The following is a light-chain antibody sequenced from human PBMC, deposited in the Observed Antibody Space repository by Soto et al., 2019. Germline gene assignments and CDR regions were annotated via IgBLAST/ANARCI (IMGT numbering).Light chain of an antibody. CDR3: QQRSSWPLIT. Sequence: EIVLTQSPATLSLSLGERATLSCRASQSVRSDLAWYQQKPGQAPRLLVYDASNRATGIPVRFSGSGSGADVTLTTSSLEPADFAVYYCQQRSSWPLITFGQGTRLEIK. CDR1: QSVRSD. J-gene: IGKJ5*01. V-gene: IGKV3-11*01. CDR2: DAS.